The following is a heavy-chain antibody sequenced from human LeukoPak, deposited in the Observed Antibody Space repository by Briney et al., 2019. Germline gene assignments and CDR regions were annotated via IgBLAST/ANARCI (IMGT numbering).Heavy chain of an antibody. CDR1: GYTFTGYY. CDR3: AREEFNVFFAIAVAGLFSSQSGMDV. J-gene: IGHJ6*02. D-gene: IGHD6-19*01. V-gene: IGHV1-2*02. Sequence: ASVKVSCKASGYTFTGYYMHWVRQAPGQGLEWMGWINPNSGGTNYAQTVQGRVTMTRDMSISTAYMELSRLRSDDTAVYYCAREEFNVFFAIAVAGLFSSQSGMDVWGQGTTVTVSS. CDR2: INPNSGGT.